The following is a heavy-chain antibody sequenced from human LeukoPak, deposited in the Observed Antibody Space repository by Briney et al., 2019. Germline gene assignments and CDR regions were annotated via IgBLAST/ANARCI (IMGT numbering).Heavy chain of an antibody. CDR3: ARVGSSWYYFDY. V-gene: IGHV3-23*01. J-gene: IGHJ4*02. Sequence: PGGSLRLFCAASGFIFSSYDMSWVRQAPGKGLEGVTGTSGSGGSTYYADSVKGRFTISRDNSKNTLYLQMNSLRAEDTAVYYCARVGSSWYYFDYWGQGDLVTVSS. CDR2: TSGSGGST. D-gene: IGHD6-13*01. CDR1: GFIFSSYD.